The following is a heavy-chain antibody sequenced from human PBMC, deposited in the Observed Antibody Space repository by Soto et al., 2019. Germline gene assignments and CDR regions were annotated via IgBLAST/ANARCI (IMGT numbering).Heavy chain of an antibody. Sequence: EVLLVDTGGDLLKPGGSTRLSCGGSGFAFSNACINWVRQAPGKGLEWVGRTKSKTSGGTTDFAAPVRGRFAITRDDSRNMAYMQMNSLNTEDTGVYYCTTDSSHSMTDVRFDYWGHGTLVTVSS. CDR2: TKSKTSGGTT. D-gene: IGHD3-22*01. CDR1: GFAFSNAC. V-gene: IGHV3-15*07. J-gene: IGHJ4*01. CDR3: TTDSSHSMTDVRFDY.